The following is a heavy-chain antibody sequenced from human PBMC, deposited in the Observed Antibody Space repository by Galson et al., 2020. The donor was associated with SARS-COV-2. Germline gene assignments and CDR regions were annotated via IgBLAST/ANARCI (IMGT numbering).Heavy chain of an antibody. Sequence: ASETLSLTCSVSGDSIRRYHWSWIRQSPGKGLEWVGYFYNSETTNYNPSLMGRVTLSVDTSKTHFSLKLTSVTAADTAVYYCARLCVGSTQGLRWWEQPDDEYCGLDVWGQGTTVIVSS. V-gene: IGHV4-59*08. D-gene: IGHD3-16*01. CDR1: GDSIRRYH. CDR3: ARLCVGSTQGLRWWEQPDDEYCGLDV. CDR2: FYNSETT. J-gene: IGHJ6*02.